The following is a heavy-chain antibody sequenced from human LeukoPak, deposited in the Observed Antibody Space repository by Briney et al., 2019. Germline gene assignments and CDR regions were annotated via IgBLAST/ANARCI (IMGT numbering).Heavy chain of an antibody. J-gene: IGHJ5*02. CDR3: AKDVRTEAADLDP. CDR2: ISDNTGTI. D-gene: IGHD6-13*01. Sequence: GGSLRLSCAASGFTFSNYNINWVRQAPGKGLEWVSYISDNTGTIYYADSVQGRFTISRDNAKNSLFLQMNSLRAEDTAVYYCAKDVRTEAADLDPWGQGTLVTVSS. V-gene: IGHV3-48*01. CDR1: GFTFSNYN.